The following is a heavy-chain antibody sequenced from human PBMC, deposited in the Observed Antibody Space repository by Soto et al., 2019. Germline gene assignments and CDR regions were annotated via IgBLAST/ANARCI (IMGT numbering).Heavy chain of an antibody. CDR2: FYYSGST. Sequence: QLQLQESGPGLVKPSETLSLTCSVSGGSISSSAYYWGWIRQPPGKGLEWIGSFYYSGSTYYNPSLKCLVTISGDTSKRQLSWKLSSVTAADTAVYYCARHPASKGSSCDRINWYFDFWGRGTLVTVSS. D-gene: IGHD6-13*01. CDR3: ARHPASKGSSCDRINWYFDF. CDR1: GGSISSSAYY. V-gene: IGHV4-39*01. J-gene: IGHJ2*01.